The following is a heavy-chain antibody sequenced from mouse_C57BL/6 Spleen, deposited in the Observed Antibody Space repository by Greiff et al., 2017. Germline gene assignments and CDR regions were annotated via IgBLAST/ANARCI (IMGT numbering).Heavy chain of an antibody. CDR3: TSPLLRYPPWYLDV. Sequence: EVKVEESGGGLVQPGGSMKLSCAASGFTFSDAWMDWVRQSPEKGLEWVAEIRNKANNHATYYAESVKGRFTISRDDSKSRVYLQMNSLRAEDTGIYYCTSPLLRYPPWYLDVWGTGTTVTVSS. CDR1: GFTFSDAW. J-gene: IGHJ1*03. D-gene: IGHD1-1*01. CDR2: IRNKANNHAT. V-gene: IGHV6-6*01.